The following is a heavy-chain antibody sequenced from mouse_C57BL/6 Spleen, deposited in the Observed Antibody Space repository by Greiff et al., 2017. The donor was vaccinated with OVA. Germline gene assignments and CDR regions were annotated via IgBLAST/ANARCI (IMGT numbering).Heavy chain of an antibody. Sequence: VQLKESGAELVRPGASVKLSCTASGFNIKDDYMHWVKQRPEQGLEWIGWIDPENGDTEYASKFQGKATITADTSSNTAYLQLSSLTSEDTAVYYCTTLDDYDVGFAYWGQGTLVTVSA. CDR2: IDPENGDT. J-gene: IGHJ3*01. CDR3: TTLDDYDVGFAY. D-gene: IGHD2-4*01. V-gene: IGHV14-4*01. CDR1: GFNIKDDY.